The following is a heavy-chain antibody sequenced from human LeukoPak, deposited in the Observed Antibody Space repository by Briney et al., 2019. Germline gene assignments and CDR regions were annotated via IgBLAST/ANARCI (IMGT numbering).Heavy chain of an antibody. CDR1: GGSISYFY. CDR2: IYTSGST. CDR3: ARWSSGYYDAFDI. J-gene: IGHJ3*02. D-gene: IGHD3-22*01. V-gene: IGHV4-4*07. Sequence: PSETLSLTCTVSGGSISYFYWSWIRQPAGKGLEWIGRIYTSGSTNYNPSLKSRVTISVDTSKNQFSLKLSSVTAADTAVYYCARWSSGYYDAFDIWGQGTMVTLSS.